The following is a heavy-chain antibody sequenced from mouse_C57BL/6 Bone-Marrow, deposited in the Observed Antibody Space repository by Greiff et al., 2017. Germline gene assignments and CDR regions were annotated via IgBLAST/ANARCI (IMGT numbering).Heavy chain of an antibody. CDR2: INPNYGTT. CDR3: ARPITTVVAPYFDV. CDR1: GYSFTDYN. V-gene: IGHV1-39*01. J-gene: IGHJ1*03. Sequence: VQLQQSGPELVTPGASVKISCKASGYSFTDYNMNWVKQSNGKSLEWIGVINPNYGTTSYNQKFKGKATLTVDQSSSTAYMQLNSLTSEDSAVYYCARPITTVVAPYFDVWGTGTTVTVSS. D-gene: IGHD1-1*01.